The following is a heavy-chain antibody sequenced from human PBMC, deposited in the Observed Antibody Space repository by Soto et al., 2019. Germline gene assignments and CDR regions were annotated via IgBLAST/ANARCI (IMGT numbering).Heavy chain of an antibody. Sequence: PGGLLRLPCTALEFTFRNFALTWFRQAPGKGLEWVSLISGGGESTYYPDYVEGRFTISRENSKNTLYQQMNSLGAADTAVYYCASSQAYYGSSGYPFDYWGQGTLVTVSS. J-gene: IGHJ4*02. CDR1: EFTFRNFA. V-gene: IGHV3-23*01. D-gene: IGHD3-22*01. CDR2: ISGGGEST. CDR3: ASSQAYYGSSGYPFDY.